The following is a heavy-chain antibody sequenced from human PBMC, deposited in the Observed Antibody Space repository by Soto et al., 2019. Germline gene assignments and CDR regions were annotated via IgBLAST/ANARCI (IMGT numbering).Heavy chain of an antibody. Sequence: GGSLRLSCAASGFTFSSYAMSWVRQAPGKGLEWVSAISGSGGSTYYADSVKGRFTISRDNSKNTLYLQMNSLRADDTAVYYCAKCPRYYYDSSGYVDYWGQGTLVTVSS. J-gene: IGHJ4*02. V-gene: IGHV3-23*01. CDR3: AKCPRYYYDSSGYVDY. CDR1: GFTFSSYA. CDR2: ISGSGGST. D-gene: IGHD3-22*01.